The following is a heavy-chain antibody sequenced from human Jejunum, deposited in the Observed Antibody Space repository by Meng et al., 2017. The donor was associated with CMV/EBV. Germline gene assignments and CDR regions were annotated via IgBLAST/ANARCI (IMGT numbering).Heavy chain of an antibody. CDR2: IIPIFGTA. D-gene: IGHD1-26*01. CDR1: GGTFSSYA. V-gene: IGHV1-69*05. J-gene: IGHJ4*02. Sequence: KATGGTFSSYAISWVQQAPGQGLEWMGGIIPIFGTANYAQKFQGRVTITTDESTSTAYMELSSLRSEDTAVYYCARGFRSYVDYFDYWGQGTLVTVSS. CDR3: ARGFRSYVDYFDY.